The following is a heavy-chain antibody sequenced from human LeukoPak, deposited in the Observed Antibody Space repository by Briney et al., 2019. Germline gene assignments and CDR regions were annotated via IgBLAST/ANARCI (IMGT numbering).Heavy chain of an antibody. CDR1: GGSISSYY. D-gene: IGHD3-9*01. Sequence: PSETLSLTCTVSGGSISSYYWSWIRQPPGKGLEWIGYIYYSGSTNYNPSLKSRVTISVDTSKNQFSLKLSSVTAADTAVYYCARHLPLRYFDPTPNYYVMDVWGQGTTVTVSS. CDR3: ARHLPLRYFDPTPNYYVMDV. CDR2: IYYSGST. J-gene: IGHJ6*01. V-gene: IGHV4-59*08.